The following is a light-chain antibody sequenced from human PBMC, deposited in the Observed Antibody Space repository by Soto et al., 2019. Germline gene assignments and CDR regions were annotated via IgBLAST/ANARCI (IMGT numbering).Light chain of an antibody. CDR1: QCIRNY. Sequence: IQMTQSPASLSASVGDTVTVTCRSCQCIRNYLNWFQQKPGKAPKRLIFVAYTLQSGVPSRFSGSGSGTEFTLTISSLQPEDFATYYCLQHSSYPYTFGQGTKLEIK. CDR3: LQHSSYPYT. CDR2: VAY. V-gene: IGKV1-17*01. J-gene: IGKJ2*01.